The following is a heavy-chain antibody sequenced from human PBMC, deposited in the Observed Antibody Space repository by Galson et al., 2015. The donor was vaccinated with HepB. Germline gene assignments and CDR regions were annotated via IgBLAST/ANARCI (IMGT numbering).Heavy chain of an antibody. Sequence: SLRLSCAASGFTFSSYNMNWVRQAPGMGLEWVSYISNSGTYMYYADSVKGRFTISRDNAKNSLFLQMNSLRAEDTAVYYCAREGGYYFRSGTHGGLDYLGQGTLVTVSS. D-gene: IGHD3-10*01. J-gene: IGHJ4*02. CDR2: ISNSGTYM. V-gene: IGHV3-21*01. CDR3: AREGGYYFRSGTHGGLDY. CDR1: GFTFSSYN.